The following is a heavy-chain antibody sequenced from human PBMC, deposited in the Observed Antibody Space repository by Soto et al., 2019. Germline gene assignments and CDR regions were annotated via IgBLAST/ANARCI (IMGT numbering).Heavy chain of an antibody. CDR1: GFTFSSNA. J-gene: IGHJ4*02. D-gene: IGHD2-15*01. CDR3: VKETVAAAYVETSPFDF. CDR2: IDGSGGDT. Sequence: EVQLLESGGGLVQPGGSLRLSCAASGFTFSSNAMGWVRQAPGTGLGWVSVIDGSGGDTSFADSVKGRFTISRDNSKNTLYLHMNSLRAEDTARYYCVKETVAAAYVETSPFDFWGQGTLVTVSS. V-gene: IGHV3-23*01.